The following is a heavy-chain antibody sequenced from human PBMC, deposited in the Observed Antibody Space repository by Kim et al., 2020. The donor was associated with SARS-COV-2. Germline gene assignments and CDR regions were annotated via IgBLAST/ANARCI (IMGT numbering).Heavy chain of an antibody. CDR3: AKGGRRTGMDV. D-gene: IGHD5-12*01. CDR1: GFTFSSYV. CDR2: IGGGGVTT. V-gene: IGHV3-23*01. J-gene: IGHJ6*02. Sequence: GGSLRLSCAASGFTFSSYVMNWVRQTPGRGLEWLSVIGGGGVTTYYADSVKGRFTISRDNSKNTLYLQMNSLRAEDTAIYYCAKGGRRTGMDVWGQGTTVTVSS.